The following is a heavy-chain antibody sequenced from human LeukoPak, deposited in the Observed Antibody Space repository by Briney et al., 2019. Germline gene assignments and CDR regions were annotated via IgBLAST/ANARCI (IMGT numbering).Heavy chain of an antibody. V-gene: IGHV3-30*18. CDR2: ISYDGSNK. CDR1: GFTFSSYG. D-gene: IGHD6-6*01. Sequence: GGSLRLSCAASGFTFSSYGMHWVRQAPGKGLEWVAVISYDGSNKYYADSVKGRFTISRDNSKNTLYLQMNSLRAEDTAVYYCAKDGDSSSSRTAPFDYWGQGTLVTVSS. J-gene: IGHJ4*02. CDR3: AKDGDSSSSRTAPFDY.